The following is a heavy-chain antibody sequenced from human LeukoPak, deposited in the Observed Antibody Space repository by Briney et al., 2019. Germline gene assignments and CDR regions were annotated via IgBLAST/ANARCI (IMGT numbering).Heavy chain of an antibody. CDR2: IKQDGSEK. CDR1: GFTFSSYW. CDR3: ARARDSYGSVNYYFDY. D-gene: IGHD5-18*01. J-gene: IGHJ4*02. Sequence: PGGSLRLSCAASGFTFSSYWMSWVRQAPGKGLEWVANIKQDGSEKYYVDSVKGRFTISRDNAKNSLYLQMNSLRAEDTAVYYCARARDSYGSVNYYFDYWGQGTLVTVSS. V-gene: IGHV3-7*04.